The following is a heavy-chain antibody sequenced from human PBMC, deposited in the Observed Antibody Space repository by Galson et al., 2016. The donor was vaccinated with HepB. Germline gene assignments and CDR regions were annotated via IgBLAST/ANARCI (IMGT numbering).Heavy chain of an antibody. CDR2: ISSRSSTI. Sequence: SLRLSCAGFTFTFSSFGMNWVRQAPGKGLEWLSYISSRSSTIYYADSVKGRFTISRDNAKNSLYLQMNNLRDEDTAVYFCARGEDSSGQNTDYWGQGTLVTVSS. J-gene: IGHJ4*02. D-gene: IGHD6-19*01. V-gene: IGHV3-48*02. CDR3: ARGEDSSGQNTDY. CDR1: TFTFSSFG.